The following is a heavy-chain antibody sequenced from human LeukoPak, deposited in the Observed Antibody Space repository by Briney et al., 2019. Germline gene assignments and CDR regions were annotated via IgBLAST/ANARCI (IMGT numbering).Heavy chain of an antibody. D-gene: IGHD3-22*01. V-gene: IGHV3-23*01. CDR3: ARRYYDASGYYSLDH. CDR2: ISGTGDNV. CDR1: GFTFSSYA. Sequence: GGSLRLSCAASGFTFSSYATTWVRQAPGKGLEWVSYISGTGDNVYYADSVKGRFTISRDNSKNTLYLQMNSLRAEDTAVYYCARRYYDASGYYSLDHWGQGTLVTVSS. J-gene: IGHJ4*02.